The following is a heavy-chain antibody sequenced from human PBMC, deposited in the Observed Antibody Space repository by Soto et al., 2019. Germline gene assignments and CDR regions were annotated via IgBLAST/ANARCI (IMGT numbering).Heavy chain of an antibody. CDR2: IWYDGSNK. CDR1: GXTISSYC. Sequence: GSLRLSCAASGXTISSYCMDWVRRAPGRGLEWVAVIWYDGSNKSYADSVKGGFAISSDNSKKTLYLQMNSFRAHHRAVYYCAGGPSMVRGKNWFDPWGQGTLGTVSS. V-gene: IGHV3-33*01. CDR3: AGGPSMVRGKNWFDP. J-gene: IGHJ5*02. D-gene: IGHD3-10*01.